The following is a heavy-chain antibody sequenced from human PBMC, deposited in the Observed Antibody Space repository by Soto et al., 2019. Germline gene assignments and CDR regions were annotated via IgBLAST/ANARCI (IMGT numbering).Heavy chain of an antibody. Sequence: PSETLSLTCTVSGGSVSSGIYYWSWIRQPPGKGLEWIGYIYYSGSTNYNPSLKSRVTISVDTSKNQFSLKLSSVTAADTAVYYCARDVLNYYDSSGYSRWFDPWGQGTLVTVSS. CDR3: ARDVLNYYDSSGYSRWFDP. D-gene: IGHD3-22*01. J-gene: IGHJ5*02. CDR2: IYYSGST. V-gene: IGHV4-61*01. CDR1: GGSVSSGIYY.